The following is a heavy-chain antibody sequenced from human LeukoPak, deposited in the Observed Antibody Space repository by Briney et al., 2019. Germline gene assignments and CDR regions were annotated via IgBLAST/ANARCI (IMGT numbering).Heavy chain of an antibody. J-gene: IGHJ6*02. D-gene: IGHD1-26*01. CDR2: IYYTGST. CDR3: ARGSYVSYYYGMDV. V-gene: IGHV4-61*01. CDR1: GGSVSSGSYY. Sequence: SETLSLTCTVSGGSVSSGSYYWSWIRQPPGKGLEWIGYIYYTGSTNYNPSLKSRVTISVDTSKNQFSLKLSSLTAADTAVYYRARGSYVSYYYGMDVWGQGTTVTVSS.